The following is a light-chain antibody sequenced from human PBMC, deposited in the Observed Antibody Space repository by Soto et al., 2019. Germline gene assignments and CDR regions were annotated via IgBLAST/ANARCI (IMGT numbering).Light chain of an antibody. CDR3: QQRSNSPPT. CDR2: DAS. J-gene: IGKJ4*01. CDR1: QSVSSY. V-gene: IGKV3-11*01. Sequence: EIVLTQSPATLSLSPGERATLSCRASQSVSSYLAWYQQKPGQAPRLLIYDASNRATGIPARFSGSGSGTDFPLTISSLEPEDFAVYYCQQRSNSPPTFGGGTKVDIK.